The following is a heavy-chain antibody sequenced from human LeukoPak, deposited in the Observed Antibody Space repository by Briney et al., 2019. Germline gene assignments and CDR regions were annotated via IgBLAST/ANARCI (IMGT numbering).Heavy chain of an antibody. CDR1: GGSISSGDYY. Sequence: SETLSLTCTVSGGSISSGDYYWSWIRQPPGKGLEWIGYIYYSGSTYYNPSLKSRVTISVDTSKNQFSLKLSSVTAADTAVYYCARMAPDSSGYYYVHYYYGMDVWGQGTTVTVSS. D-gene: IGHD3-22*01. V-gene: IGHV4-30-4*01. CDR2: IYYSGST. CDR3: ARMAPDSSGYYYVHYYYGMDV. J-gene: IGHJ6*02.